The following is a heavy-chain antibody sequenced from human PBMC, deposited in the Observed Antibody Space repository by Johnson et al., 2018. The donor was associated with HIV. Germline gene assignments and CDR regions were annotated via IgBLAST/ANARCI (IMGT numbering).Heavy chain of an antibody. Sequence: QVQLVESGGGVVQPGRSLRLSCAASGFTFSSYAMHWVRQAPGKGLEWVAFIRYDGSNKYYADSVKGRFTISRDNSKNTLYLQRNSLRAEDTAVYYCAKTYYDFWSGYYGAFDIWGQGTMVTVSS. J-gene: IGHJ3*02. V-gene: IGHV3-30*02. CDR3: AKTYYDFWSGYYGAFDI. CDR1: GFTFSSYA. CDR2: IRYDGSNK. D-gene: IGHD3-3*01.